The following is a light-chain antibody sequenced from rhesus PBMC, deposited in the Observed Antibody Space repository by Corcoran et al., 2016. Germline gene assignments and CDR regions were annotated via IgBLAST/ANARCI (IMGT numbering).Light chain of an antibody. V-gene: IGKV1-22*01. Sequence: DIQMTQSPSSLSASVGDTVTITCRASQSISSWLDWYQKKPGKAPRLLIYKASSLQSGVPSRFSGSGSGTDFTLTISSLQPEDFATYYCLQYSSSPLTFGGGTKVELK. CDR3: LQYSSSPLT. J-gene: IGKJ4*01. CDR2: KAS. CDR1: QSISSW.